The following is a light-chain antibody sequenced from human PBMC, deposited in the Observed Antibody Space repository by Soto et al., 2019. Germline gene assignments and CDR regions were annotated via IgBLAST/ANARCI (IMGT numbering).Light chain of an antibody. CDR3: QHYNSYSEA. V-gene: IGKV1-5*03. CDR2: KAS. J-gene: IGKJ1*01. CDR1: QGISTY. Sequence: DIQMTHSPSSLSSSVGDRGTITCRASQGISTYLNWYLQKPGKAPKLLIYKASTLKSGVPSRFSGSGSGTEFTLTISSLQPDDFATYYCQHYNSYSEAFGQGTKVDIK.